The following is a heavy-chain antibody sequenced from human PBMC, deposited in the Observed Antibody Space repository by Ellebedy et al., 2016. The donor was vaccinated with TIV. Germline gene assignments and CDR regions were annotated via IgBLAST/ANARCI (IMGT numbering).Heavy chain of an antibody. D-gene: IGHD1-20*01. Sequence: PGGSLRLSCVASRLIRSNYRMARVRPSSVKGLQWVSTSGGVGDTYLADSVKGRFTVSRDNSKNTLYLQMNSLRAEDTAVYYCARGVTGPTLHFDYWGQGTLVTVSS. CDR2: SGGVGDT. V-gene: IGHV3-23*01. J-gene: IGHJ4*02. CDR3: ARGVTGPTLHFDY. CDR1: RLIRSNYR.